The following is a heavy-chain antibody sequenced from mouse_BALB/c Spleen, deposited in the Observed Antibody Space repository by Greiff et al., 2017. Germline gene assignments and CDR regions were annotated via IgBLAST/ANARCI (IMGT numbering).Heavy chain of an antibody. CDR3: TRGRFLLRNWYFDV. J-gene: IGHJ1*01. V-gene: IGHV1-5*01. Sequence: VQLQQSGTVLARPGASVKMSCKASGYSFTSYWMHWVKQRPGQGLEWIGAIYPGNSDTSYNQKFKGKAKLTAVTSASTAYMELSSLTNEDSAVYYCTRGRFLLRNWYFDVWGAGTTVTVSS. CDR2: IYPGNSDT. D-gene: IGHD1-1*01. CDR1: GYSFTSYW.